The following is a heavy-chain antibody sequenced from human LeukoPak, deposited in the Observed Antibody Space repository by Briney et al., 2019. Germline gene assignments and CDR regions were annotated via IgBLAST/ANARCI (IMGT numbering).Heavy chain of an antibody. CDR2: IKQDGSEK. CDR1: GFTFSSYW. D-gene: IGHD2-21*02. Sequence: GGSLRLSCAASGFTFSSYWMSWVRQAPGKGLEWVANIKQDGSEKYYVDSVKGRFTISRDNAKNSLYLQMNSLRAEDTAVYYCARVGYHGDPVVTELPNFDYWGQGTLVTVSS. CDR3: ARVGYHGDPVVTELPNFDY. V-gene: IGHV3-7*01. J-gene: IGHJ4*02.